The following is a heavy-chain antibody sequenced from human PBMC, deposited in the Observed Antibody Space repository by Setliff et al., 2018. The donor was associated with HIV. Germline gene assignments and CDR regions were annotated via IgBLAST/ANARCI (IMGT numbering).Heavy chain of an antibody. V-gene: IGHV4-39*01. CDR1: GGSINTGGYY. Sequence: SETLSLTCVVSGGSINTGGYYWTWIRQVPGKGLEWIGSIYYSGSTYYNPSLKSRVTISVDTSKNQFSLNLTSVTAADTAVYYCARHYGAVKSVVTVVAKYFPHWGQGTLVTSPQ. J-gene: IGHJ1*01. D-gene: IGHD2-21*02. CDR3: ARHYGAVKSVVTVVAKYFPH. CDR2: IYYSGST.